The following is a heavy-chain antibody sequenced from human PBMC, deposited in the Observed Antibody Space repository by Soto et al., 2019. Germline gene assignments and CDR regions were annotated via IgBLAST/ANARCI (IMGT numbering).Heavy chain of an antibody. Sequence: ASVKVSCKASGGTFSSYAISWVRQAPGQGLEWMGGIIPIFGTANYAQKFQGRVTITADESTSTAYMELSSLRSEDTAVYYCARTRYYDFWSGYGYWGQGTLVTVSS. CDR1: GGTFSSYA. CDR3: ARTRYYDFWSGYGY. D-gene: IGHD3-3*01. CDR2: IIPIFGTA. V-gene: IGHV1-69*13. J-gene: IGHJ4*02.